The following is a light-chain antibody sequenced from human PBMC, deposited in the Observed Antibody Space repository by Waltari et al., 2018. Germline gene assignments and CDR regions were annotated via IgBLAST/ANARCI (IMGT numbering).Light chain of an antibody. V-gene: IGKV1-9*01. Sequence: DIQLTQSPSFLSASVGDRVTITCRASQGISSYLAWYQQKPGKAPKFLIYAASTLQSGVPSRFSGSGSGTEFTLTISSLQPEDFATYYCQQYNHWPMYTFGQGTKLEIK. CDR1: QGISSY. CDR3: QQYNHWPMYT. J-gene: IGKJ2*01. CDR2: AAS.